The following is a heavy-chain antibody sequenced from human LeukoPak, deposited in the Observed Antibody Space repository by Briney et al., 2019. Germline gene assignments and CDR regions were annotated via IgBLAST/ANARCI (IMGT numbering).Heavy chain of an antibody. CDR3: ARGQVPHYYGSGVDY. D-gene: IGHD3-10*01. Sequence: PSETLSLTCTVPGGSISSSSYYWGWIRQPPGKGLEWIGNIYYSGSTYYDPSLKSRVTISVDTSKNQFSLKLSSVTAADTAVYYCARGQVPHYYGSGVDYWGQGTLVTVSS. V-gene: IGHV4-39*01. CDR1: GGSISSSSYY. CDR2: IYYSGST. J-gene: IGHJ4*02.